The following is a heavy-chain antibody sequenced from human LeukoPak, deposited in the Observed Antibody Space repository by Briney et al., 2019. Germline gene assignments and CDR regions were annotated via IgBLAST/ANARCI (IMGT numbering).Heavy chain of an antibody. CDR1: GYTXTGYY. Sequence: GASVKVSCKASGYTXTGYYMHGVRQAPGQGLEWMGWINPNSGGTKYAQKFQDRVTMTRDTSISTAYMELSRLRSEDTAVYYCARDPCGEDWFDPWGQGTLVTVSS. D-gene: IGHD2-21*01. CDR3: ARDPCGEDWFDP. J-gene: IGHJ5*02. CDR2: INPNSGGT. V-gene: IGHV1-2*02.